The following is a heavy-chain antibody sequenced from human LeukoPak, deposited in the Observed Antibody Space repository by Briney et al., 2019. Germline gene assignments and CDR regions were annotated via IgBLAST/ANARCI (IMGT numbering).Heavy chain of an antibody. CDR2: IYYSGSTNY. J-gene: IGHJ4*02. CDR3: ARRGYSYGPSGSFDF. V-gene: IGHV4-59*01. CDR1: GVSISDYY. D-gene: IGHD5-18*01. Sequence: SETLSLTCTVSGVSISDYYWSWIRQPPGKGLEWIGYIYYSGSTNYNYNPSLKSRVTISVDTSKNHFSLRLTSVTAADTAVYYCARRGYSYGPSGSFDFWGQGTLVTVSS.